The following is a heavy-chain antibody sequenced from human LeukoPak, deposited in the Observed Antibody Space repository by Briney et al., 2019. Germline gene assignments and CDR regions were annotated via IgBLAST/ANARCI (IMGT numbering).Heavy chain of an antibody. D-gene: IGHD3-10*01. J-gene: IGHJ5*02. CDR1: GYSFTNYW. CDR3: ARQYYYVSGTYYNNWFDH. Sequence: GESLKISCKGSGYSFTNYWINWVRQMPGKGLEWMGRIDPTDSYTYYSPSFEGHVTISSDKSSSTAYLQWSSLEASDTAMYYCARQYYYVSGTYYNNWFDHWGQGTLVTVTS. V-gene: IGHV5-10-1*01. CDR2: IDPTDSYT.